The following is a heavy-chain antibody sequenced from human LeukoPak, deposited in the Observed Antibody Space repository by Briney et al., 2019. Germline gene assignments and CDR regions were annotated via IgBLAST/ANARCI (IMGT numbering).Heavy chain of an antibody. J-gene: IGHJ5*02. V-gene: IGHV4-59*04. D-gene: IGHD3-22*01. CDR3: APPPYYYEANGYSVA. CDR1: GGSISSYY. CDR2: IYYSGGT. Sequence: PETLSLACTVSGGSISSYYWSWIRQPPGQGLEWIGYIYYSGGTYYNPSLKSRVTISVDPSKNQFSLNLSSVTAADTAVYYCAPPPYYYEANGYSVAWGQGTLVTVSS.